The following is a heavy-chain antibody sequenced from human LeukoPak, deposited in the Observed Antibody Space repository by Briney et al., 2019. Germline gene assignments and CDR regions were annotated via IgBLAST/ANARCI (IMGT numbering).Heavy chain of an antibody. Sequence: GGSLRLSCAASGVIISSYAMSWVRQAPGKGLEWVSAINGRGDNTYYADFVKGRFTISRDSSKSTVYLQMNSLRTEDTAVYYCAKDRVSPGFNWFDPWGQGTLVTVSS. J-gene: IGHJ5*02. V-gene: IGHV3-23*01. CDR3: AKDRVSPGFNWFDP. CDR2: INGRGDNT. D-gene: IGHD2/OR15-2a*01. CDR1: GVIISSYA.